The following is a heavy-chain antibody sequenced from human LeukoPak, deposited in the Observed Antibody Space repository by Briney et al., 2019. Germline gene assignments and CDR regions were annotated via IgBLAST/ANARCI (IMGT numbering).Heavy chain of an antibody. Sequence: PGGSVRVSCAASGCTFSSYTMNWVRQAPGKGLEWVSTVSDSSNKHYSDSVKGRFTISRDNAGNSLYLQMNSLRDEDTAVYYCARDGLHPAHLDYWGQGTLVTVSS. D-gene: IGHD2-21*01. CDR3: ARDGLHPAHLDY. CDR1: GCTFSSYT. J-gene: IGHJ4*02. V-gene: IGHV3-48*02. CDR2: VSDSSNK.